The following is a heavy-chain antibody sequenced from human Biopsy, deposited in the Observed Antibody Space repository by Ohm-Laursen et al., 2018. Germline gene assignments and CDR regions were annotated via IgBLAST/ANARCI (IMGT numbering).Heavy chain of an antibody. J-gene: IGHJ5*01. CDR3: VKQWGGYNFDS. CDR1: AFTFSTYG. V-gene: IGHV3-NL1*01. D-gene: IGHD1-14*01. Sequence: SLRLSCAAPAFTFSTYGMHWVRQAPGQGLEWVAHIDVSDYNTYYADSVRGRFTISRDNSKQMVHLEINSLTADDTAVYYCVKQWGGYNFDSWGQGTLVTVSS. CDR2: IDVSDYNT.